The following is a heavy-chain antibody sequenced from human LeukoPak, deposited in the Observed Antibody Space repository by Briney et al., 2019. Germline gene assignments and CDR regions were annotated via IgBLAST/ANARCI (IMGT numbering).Heavy chain of an antibody. CDR1: GYTFTSYG. V-gene: IGHV1-18*01. J-gene: IGHJ4*02. D-gene: IGHD3-22*01. CDR3: ARGTYDSSGYYYGGWDY. Sequence: ASVKVSCKASGYTFTSYGISWVRQAPGQGLEWMGWISAYNGNTNYAQKLQGRVTMTTDTSTSTAYMELRSLRSDDTAVYYCARGTYDSSGYYYGGWDYWGQGTLVTVSS. CDR2: ISAYNGNT.